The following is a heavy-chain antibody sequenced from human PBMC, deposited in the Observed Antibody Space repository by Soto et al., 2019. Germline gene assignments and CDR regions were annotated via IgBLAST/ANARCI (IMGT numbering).Heavy chain of an antibody. CDR1: GFTFSSYA. CDR2: ISGSGGST. J-gene: IGHJ6*02. D-gene: IGHD5-12*01. Sequence: GGSLRLSCAASGFTFSSYAMSWVRQAPGEGLEWVSAISGSGGSTYYADSVKGRFTISRDNSKNTLYLQMNSLRAEDTAVYYCAKDSTVEMAPYGMDVWGQGTTVTVSS. CDR3: AKDSTVEMAPYGMDV. V-gene: IGHV3-23*01.